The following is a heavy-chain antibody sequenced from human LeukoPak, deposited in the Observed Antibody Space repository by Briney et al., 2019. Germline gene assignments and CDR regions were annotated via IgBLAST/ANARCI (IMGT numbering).Heavy chain of an antibody. CDR3: AKGVDYCSGGSCPGDY. J-gene: IGHJ4*02. D-gene: IGHD2-15*01. V-gene: IGHV3-23*01. CDR2: ISGSGGST. CDR1: GFTFSSYA. Sequence: GGSLRLSCAASGFTFSSYAMSWVRQAPGKGLEWVSAISGSGGSTYYADSVKGWFTISRDNSKNTLFLQMNSLRAEDTAVYYCAKGVDYCSGGSCPGDYWGPGTLVTVSS.